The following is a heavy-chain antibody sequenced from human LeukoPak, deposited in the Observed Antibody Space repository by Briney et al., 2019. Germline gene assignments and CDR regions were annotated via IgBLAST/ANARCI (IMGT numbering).Heavy chain of an antibody. CDR2: INPNSGGT. CDR1: GYTFTGYY. V-gene: IGHV1-2*02. D-gene: IGHD3-22*01. CDR3: AAYYYDSSGYYRHDAFDI. J-gene: IGHJ3*02. Sequence: ASVKVSCKASGYTFTGYYMHWVRQAPGQGLEWMGWINPNSGGTNYAQKFQGRVTMTRDTSISTAYMELSRLRSDDTAVYYCAAYYYDSSGYYRHDAFDIWGQGTMVTVSS.